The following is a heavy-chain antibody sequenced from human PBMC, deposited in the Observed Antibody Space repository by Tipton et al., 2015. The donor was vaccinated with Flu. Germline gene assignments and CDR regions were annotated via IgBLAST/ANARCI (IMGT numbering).Heavy chain of an antibody. D-gene: IGHD1-1*01. CDR3: VRVGRGTRFYFDF. V-gene: IGHV4-61*02. Sequence: TLSLTCTVSGGSVRSASYYWSWIRQPAGKGLEWIERIYTSGSTNYNPSLKSRVTISLDTSKNQFSLRLNSVTAADTAVYYCVRVGRGTRFYFDFWGQGSLVTVSS. CDR2: IYTSGST. CDR1: GGSVRSASYY. J-gene: IGHJ4*02.